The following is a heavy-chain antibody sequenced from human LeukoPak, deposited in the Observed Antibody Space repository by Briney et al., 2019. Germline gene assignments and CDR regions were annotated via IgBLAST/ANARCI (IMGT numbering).Heavy chain of an antibody. V-gene: IGHV3-9*01. Sequence: GRSLRLSCAASGFTFDDYAMHWVRQAPGKGLEWVSGISWNSGSIGYADSVKGRFTISRDNAKNSLYLQMNSLKTEDAAVYYCTIDHILSSGSYYNPSWFDPWGQGTLVTVSS. D-gene: IGHD3-10*01. CDR1: GFTFDDYA. CDR3: TIDHILSSGSYYNPSWFDP. CDR2: ISWNSGSI. J-gene: IGHJ5*02.